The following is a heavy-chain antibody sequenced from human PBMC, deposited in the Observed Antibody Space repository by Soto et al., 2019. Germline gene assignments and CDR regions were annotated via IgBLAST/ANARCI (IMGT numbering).Heavy chain of an antibody. CDR3: TRGYGEYVRDY. CDR1: GFTFSGSA. Sequence: EVQLVESGGGLVQPGESLKLSCAVSGFTFSGSAMHWVRQASGKGLEWVGRIRSKANNYATAYAASVKGRFTISRDDSKNTAYLQMNSLKSEDTAVYYCTRGYGEYVRDYWGQGAVVTVSS. D-gene: IGHD3-10*01. V-gene: IGHV3-73*01. J-gene: IGHJ4*02. CDR2: IRSKANNYAT.